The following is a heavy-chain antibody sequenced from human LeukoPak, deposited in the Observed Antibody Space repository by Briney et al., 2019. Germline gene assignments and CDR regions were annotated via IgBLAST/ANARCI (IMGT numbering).Heavy chain of an antibody. D-gene: IGHD2-21*02. V-gene: IGHV1-2*02. Sequence: ASVKVSCKASGYTFTGYYMHWVRQAPGQGLEWMGWINPNSGGTNYAQKFQGRVTMTRDTSISTAYMESSRLRSDDTAVYYCARARLPYCGGDCYSGVDYWGQGTLVTVSS. J-gene: IGHJ4*02. CDR1: GYTFTGYY. CDR3: ARARLPYCGGDCYSGVDY. CDR2: INPNSGGT.